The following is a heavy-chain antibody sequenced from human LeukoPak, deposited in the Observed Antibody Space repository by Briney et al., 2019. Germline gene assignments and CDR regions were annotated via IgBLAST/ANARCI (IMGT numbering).Heavy chain of an antibody. CDR3: ARDHYYDSSGYEGDGYYYYGMDV. V-gene: IGHV1-2*02. D-gene: IGHD3-22*01. CDR2: INPNSGGT. CDR1: GYTFTGYY. J-gene: IGHJ6*02. Sequence: ASVKVSCKASGYTFTGYYIHWVRQAPGQGLEWMGWINPNSGGTNYAQKFQGRVTMTRDTSISTAYMELSRLRSDDTAVYYCARDHYYDSSGYEGDGYYYYGMDVWGQGTTVTVSS.